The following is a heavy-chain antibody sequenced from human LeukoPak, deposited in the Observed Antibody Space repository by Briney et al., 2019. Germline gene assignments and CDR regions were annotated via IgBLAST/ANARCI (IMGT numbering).Heavy chain of an antibody. CDR1: GFTFSSYW. CDR2: INSDGSST. D-gene: IGHD6-13*01. J-gene: IGHJ5*02. Sequence: GGSLRLSCAASGFTFSSYWMHWVRQAPGEGLVWVSRINSDGSSTSYADSVKGRFTISRDNAKNTLYLQMNSLRAEDTAVYYCAREEPGAAANPWGQGTLVTVSS. V-gene: IGHV3-74*01. CDR3: AREEPGAAANP.